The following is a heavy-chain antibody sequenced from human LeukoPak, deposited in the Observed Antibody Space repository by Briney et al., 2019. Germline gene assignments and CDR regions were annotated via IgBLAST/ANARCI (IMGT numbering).Heavy chain of an antibody. D-gene: IGHD6-6*01. CDR1: GFTFSSYS. V-gene: IGHV3-21*01. Sequence: GGSLRLSCAASGFTFSSYSMNWVRQAPGKGLEWVSSISSSSSYIYYADSVKGRFTISRDNAKNSLYLQMNSLRAEDTAVYYCATSLEQLPTPTFYWGRGTLVTVSS. CDR2: ISSSSSYI. CDR3: ATSLEQLPTPTFY. J-gene: IGHJ4*02.